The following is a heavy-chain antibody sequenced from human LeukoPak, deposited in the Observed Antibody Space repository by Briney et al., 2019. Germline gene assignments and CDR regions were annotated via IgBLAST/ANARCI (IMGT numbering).Heavy chain of an antibody. J-gene: IGHJ4*02. V-gene: IGHV4-61*01. D-gene: IGHD3-3*01. CDR1: GGSVSSDSYY. CDR3: ARGGSAYDYPFDY. Sequence: SETLSLTCTVSGGSVSSDSYYWSWIRQPPGKGLEWIGYIYYSGSTNYNPSLKSRVTISVDTSRNQFSLKLSSVTAADTAVYYCARGGSAYDYPFDYWGQGTLVTVSS. CDR2: IYYSGST.